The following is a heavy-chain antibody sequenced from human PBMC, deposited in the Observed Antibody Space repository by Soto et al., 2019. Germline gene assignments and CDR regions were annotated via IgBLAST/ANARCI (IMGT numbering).Heavy chain of an antibody. J-gene: IGHJ6*02. CDR2: ISPYTGNT. Sequence: QVQLVQSGDEVKKPGASVKVSCKASGYIFVNYGIAWVRQAPRQGLEWMGWISPYTGNTHSASKVQGRLTMTTDTSTSTGYMDLGSLTSGDTAVYYCVMVDNYVTPTPQDVWGQGTTVTVSS. D-gene: IGHD3-16*01. CDR3: VMVDNYVTPTPQDV. V-gene: IGHV1-18*01. CDR1: GYIFVNYG.